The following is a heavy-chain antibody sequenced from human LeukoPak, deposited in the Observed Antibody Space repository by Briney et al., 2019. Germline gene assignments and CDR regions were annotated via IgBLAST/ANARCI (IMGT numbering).Heavy chain of an antibody. J-gene: IGHJ3*02. CDR3: TRDVREAYDI. CDR1: GGSFGGFW. D-gene: IGHD3-16*01. CDR2: INQGGSEN. Sequence: GSLTLSCEASGGSFGGFWLSWVRQAPGKGLERVANINQGGSENHNVDSVRGGSTISRENNKNSLYLQMNTLRVEDTAVYYSTRDVREAYDIWGHGTMVTVSS. V-gene: IGHV3-7*01.